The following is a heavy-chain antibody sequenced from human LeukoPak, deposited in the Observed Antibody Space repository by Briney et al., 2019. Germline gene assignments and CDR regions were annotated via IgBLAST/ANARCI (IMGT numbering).Heavy chain of an antibody. CDR3: ARVIRASIVVVPAAMGDWFDP. V-gene: IGHV4-59*12. CDR2: IYYSGST. Sequence: PSETLSLTCTVSGGSISSYYWSWIRQPPGKGLEWIGYIYYSGSTNYNPSLKSRLTISVDTSKNQFSLKLSSVTAADTAVYYCARVIRASIVVVPAAMGDWFDPWGQGTLVTVSS. CDR1: GGSISSYY. D-gene: IGHD2-2*01. J-gene: IGHJ5*02.